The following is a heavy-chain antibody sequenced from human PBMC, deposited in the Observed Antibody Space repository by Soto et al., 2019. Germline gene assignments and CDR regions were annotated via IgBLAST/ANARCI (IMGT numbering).Heavy chain of an antibody. CDR1: GFTFSSYA. CDR3: AKVGLRADILTGYYAFDI. J-gene: IGHJ3*02. Sequence: GGSLRLSCAASGFTFSSYAMSWVRQAPGKGLEWVSAISGSGGSTYYADSVKGRFTISRDNSKNTLYLQMNSLRAEDTAVYYCAKVGLRADILTGYYAFDIWGQGTMVTVSS. D-gene: IGHD3-9*01. CDR2: ISGSGGST. V-gene: IGHV3-23*01.